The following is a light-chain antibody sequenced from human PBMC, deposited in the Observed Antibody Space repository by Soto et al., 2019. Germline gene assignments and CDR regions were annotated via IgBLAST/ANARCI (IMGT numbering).Light chain of an antibody. V-gene: IGKV3-20*01. CDR3: QHYGTSRT. J-gene: IGKJ1*01. Sequence: EVVLTQSPGTLSLSPGERATLSCRATQTVASGYFAWYQQKPHHAPRLLIYAASTRATGSPDRFSSSGSGTDFTITISRLEHDDSAVYFCQHYGTSRTFGQGTKVEIK. CDR2: AAS. CDR1: QTVASGY.